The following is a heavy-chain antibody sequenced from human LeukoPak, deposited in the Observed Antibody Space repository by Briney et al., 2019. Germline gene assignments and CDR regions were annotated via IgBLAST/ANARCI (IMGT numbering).Heavy chain of an antibody. CDR3: AKGKAPPMGQPLGPYASVYYYYYGMDV. V-gene: IGHV1-69*13. CDR2: IIPIFGTA. Sequence: SVKVSCKASGGTFSSYAISWVRQAPGQGLEWMGGIIPIFGTANYAQKFQGRVTITADESTSTAYMELSSLRSEDTAVYYCAKGKAPPMGQPLGPYASVYYYYYGMDVWGQGTTVTVSS. J-gene: IGHJ6*02. D-gene: IGHD6-13*01. CDR1: GGTFSSYA.